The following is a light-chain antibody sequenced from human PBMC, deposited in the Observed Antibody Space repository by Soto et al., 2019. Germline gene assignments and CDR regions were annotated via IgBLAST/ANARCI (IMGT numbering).Light chain of an antibody. Sequence: QSVLTQPASVSGSPGLSITISCTGTISDVGDYKYVSWYQQHPGKAPKLIIYEVSNRPSGISNRFSGSKSGNTASLTISGLQAEDEADYSCHSCTDPTSLIFSGGTKLTVL. CDR2: EVS. J-gene: IGLJ2*01. CDR1: ISDVGDYKY. CDR3: HSCTDPTSLI. V-gene: IGLV2-14*01.